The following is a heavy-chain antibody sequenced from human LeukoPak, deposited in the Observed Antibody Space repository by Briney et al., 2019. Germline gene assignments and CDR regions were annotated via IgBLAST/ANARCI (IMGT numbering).Heavy chain of an antibody. CDR2: INPNSGGT. V-gene: IGHV1-2*02. CDR1: GYTFTGYY. J-gene: IGHJ4*02. D-gene: IGHD5-12*01. CDR3: ARDFVRWWDPVDIVATNPY. Sequence: ASVKVSCKASGYTFTGYYMHWVRQAPGQGLEWMGWINPNSGGTNYAQKFQGRVTMTRDTSISTAYMELSRLRSDDTAVYYCARDFVRWWDPVDIVATNPYWGQGTLVTVSS.